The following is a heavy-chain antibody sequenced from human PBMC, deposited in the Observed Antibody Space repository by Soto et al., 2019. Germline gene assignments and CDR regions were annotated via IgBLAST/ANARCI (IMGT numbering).Heavy chain of an antibody. Sequence: GGSLRLSCAASGFTFSSYGMHWVRQAPGKGLEWVAVIWYDGSNKYYADSVKGRFTISRDNSKNTLYLQMNSLRAEDTAVYYCARGVRRSEAYFDYWGQGTLVTVSS. D-gene: IGHD6-13*01. CDR1: GFTFSSYG. CDR2: IWYDGSNK. V-gene: IGHV3-33*01. J-gene: IGHJ4*02. CDR3: ARGVRRSEAYFDY.